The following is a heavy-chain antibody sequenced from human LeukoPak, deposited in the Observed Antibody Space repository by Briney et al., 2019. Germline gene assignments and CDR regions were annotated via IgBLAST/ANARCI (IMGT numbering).Heavy chain of an antibody. Sequence: SVKVSCKAYGGTFSSYANSWVRQAPGQGLEWMGGIIPIFGTANYAQKFQGRVTITADKSTSTAYMELSSLRSEDTAVYYCVRVGSRGYPPRPVWYFDLWGRGTLVTVSS. CDR2: IIPIFGTA. CDR1: GGTFSSYA. J-gene: IGHJ2*01. D-gene: IGHD3-22*01. V-gene: IGHV1-69*06. CDR3: VRVGSRGYPPRPVWYFDL.